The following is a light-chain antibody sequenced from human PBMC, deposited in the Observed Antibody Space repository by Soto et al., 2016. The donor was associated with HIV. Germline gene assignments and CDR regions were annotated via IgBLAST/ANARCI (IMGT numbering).Light chain of an antibody. CDR1: NIGSKS. CDR3: QVWDIPSGHVV. V-gene: IGLV3-21*02. CDR2: DDS. Sequence: SYVLTQPPSVSVAPGQTARITCEGDNIGSKSVHWYQQRPGQAPVLVVFDDSDRPSHIPDRFSGSKSGNTATLAISRVEAGDEADYYCQVWDIPSGHVVFGGGTNLPV. J-gene: IGLJ2*01.